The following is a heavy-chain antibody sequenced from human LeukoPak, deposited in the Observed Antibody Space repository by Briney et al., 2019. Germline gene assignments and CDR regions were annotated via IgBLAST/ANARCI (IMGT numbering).Heavy chain of an antibody. D-gene: IGHD6-13*01. CDR2: IKQDGSEK. Sequence: PGGSLRLSCAASGFTFSSYWMSWVRQAPGKGLEWEANIKQDGSEKYYVDSVKGRFTISRDNAKNSLYLQMNSLRAEDTAVYYCAREGIAAAGSFDYWGQGTLVTVSS. V-gene: IGHV3-7*01. CDR3: AREGIAAAGSFDY. J-gene: IGHJ4*02. CDR1: GFTFSSYW.